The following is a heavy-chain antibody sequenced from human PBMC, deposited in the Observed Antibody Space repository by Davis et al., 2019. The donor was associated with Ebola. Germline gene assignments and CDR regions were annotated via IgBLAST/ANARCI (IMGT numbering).Heavy chain of an antibody. CDR3: VRGSYYPHYHGIDV. Sequence: GSLRLSCTVSGASISSRSYYWGWIRQPPGKGLEWVGSFSYGDNTHYYNPSLRSRVTISVDTSRNQFSLILSSVTAADTAFYYCVRGSYYPHYHGIDVWGQGTTVTVSS. D-gene: IGHD3-10*01. CDR2: FSYGDNT. J-gene: IGHJ6*02. CDR1: GASISSRSYY. V-gene: IGHV4-39*01.